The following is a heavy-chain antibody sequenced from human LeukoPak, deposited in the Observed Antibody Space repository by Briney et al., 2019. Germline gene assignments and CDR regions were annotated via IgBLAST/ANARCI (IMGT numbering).Heavy chain of an antibody. CDR1: GGSFSGYY. CDR2: INHSGST. J-gene: IGHJ4*02. CDR3: ARSPYGDYFGFTFDY. V-gene: IGHV4-34*01. Sequence: PSETLSLTCAVYGGSFSGYYWSWIRQPPGKGLEWIGEINHSGSTNYNPSLKSRVTISVDTSKNQFSLKLSSVTAADTAVYYCARSPYGDYFGFTFDYWGQGTLVTVSS. D-gene: IGHD4-17*01.